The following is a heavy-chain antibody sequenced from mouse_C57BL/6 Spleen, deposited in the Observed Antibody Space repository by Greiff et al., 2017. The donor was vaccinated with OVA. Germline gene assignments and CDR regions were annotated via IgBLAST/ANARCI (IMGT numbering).Heavy chain of an antibody. CDR2: IYPGDGDT. J-gene: IGHJ2*01. D-gene: IGHD1-2*01. Sequence: QVQLKESGPELVKPGASVKISCKASGYAFSSSWMNWVKQRPGKGLEWIGRIYPGDGDTNYNGKFKGKATLTADKSSSTAYMQLSSLTSEDSAVYFCASGHGEALDYWGQGTTLTVSS. V-gene: IGHV1-82*01. CDR3: ASGHGEALDY. CDR1: GYAFSSSW.